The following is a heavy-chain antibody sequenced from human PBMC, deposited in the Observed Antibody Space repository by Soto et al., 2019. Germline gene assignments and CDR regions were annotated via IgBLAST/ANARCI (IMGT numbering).Heavy chain of an antibody. V-gene: IGHV3-30*18. CDR1: GFTFSSYG. Sequence: QVQLVESGGGVVQPGRSLRLSCAASGFTFSSYGMHWVRQAPGKGLEWVAVISYDGSNKNYADSVKGRFTISRDNSKTTQYQQMNSLGAEATAVYYCAKEVWRGPMDVWGQGTTVTVSS. CDR3: AKEVWRGPMDV. CDR2: ISYDGSNK. J-gene: IGHJ6*02. D-gene: IGHD3-3*01.